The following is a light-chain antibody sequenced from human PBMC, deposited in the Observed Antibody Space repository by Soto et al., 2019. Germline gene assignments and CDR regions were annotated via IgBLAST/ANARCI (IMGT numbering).Light chain of an antibody. J-gene: IGKJ4*01. Sequence: DSQMTQSPSTLAASVGDRVTITCRASQSISSWLAWYQQKPGKAPKLLIYKASLLQSGVPSRFSGSGSGTEFTLTISSLQPEDFATYYCQQYDRYPVTFVGGTKVEVK. V-gene: IGKV1-5*03. CDR1: QSISSW. CDR2: KAS. CDR3: QQYDRYPVT.